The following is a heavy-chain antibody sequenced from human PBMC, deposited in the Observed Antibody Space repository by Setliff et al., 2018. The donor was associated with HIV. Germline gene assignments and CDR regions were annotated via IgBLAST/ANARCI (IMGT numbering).Heavy chain of an antibody. Sequence: ASVKVSCKASGYTFTGHYLHWVRQAPGQGLEWMGWINPNSGGTYYAQNFQGRVTMTRDTSINTAYMELSRLRSDDTAAYYCARDDHGDPFDYWGQGTLVTVSS. D-gene: IGHD4-17*01. CDR3: ARDDHGDPFDY. J-gene: IGHJ4*02. CDR2: INPNSGGT. V-gene: IGHV1-2*02. CDR1: GYTFTGHY.